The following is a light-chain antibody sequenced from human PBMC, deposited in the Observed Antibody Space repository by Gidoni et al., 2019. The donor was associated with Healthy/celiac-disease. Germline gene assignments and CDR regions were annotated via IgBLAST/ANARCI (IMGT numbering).Light chain of an antibody. V-gene: IGKV4-1*01. Sequence: DIVMTQSPDSVAVSLGERATINCKSSQSVLYSSNNKNYLAWYQQKPGQPPKLLIYWASTRESGVPDRFSGSGSGTDFTLTISSLQAEDVAVYYCQQYYSTPTFGPGTKVDIK. CDR1: QSVLYSSNNKNY. CDR3: QQYYSTPT. J-gene: IGKJ3*01. CDR2: WAS.